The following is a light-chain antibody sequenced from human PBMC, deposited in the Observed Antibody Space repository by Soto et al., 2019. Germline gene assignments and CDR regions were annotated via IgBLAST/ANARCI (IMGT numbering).Light chain of an antibody. V-gene: IGLV4-60*02. J-gene: IGLJ2*01. CDR1: SGHSSYI. CDR2: LEGSGTY. CDR3: ETWDSNTRV. Sequence: QSVLTQSSSASASLGSSVKLTCTMSSGHSSYIIAWHQQEPGKAPRYLMNLEGSGTYNKGSGVPDRFSGSSSGADRYLTISNLQLEDEADYYCETWDSNTRVFGGGTKLTVL.